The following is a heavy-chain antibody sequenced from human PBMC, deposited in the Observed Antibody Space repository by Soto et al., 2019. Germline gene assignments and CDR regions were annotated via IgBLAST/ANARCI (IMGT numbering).Heavy chain of an antibody. V-gene: IGHV3-21*01. J-gene: IGHJ4*02. CDR2: ISSSGSYI. CDR3: AREILSAYFDY. D-gene: IGHD1-26*01. CDR1: GFTFSSYS. Sequence: GGSLRLSCAASGFTFSSYSMNWVRQAPGKGLEWVSSISSSGSYIYYADSMKGRFTISRDNAKNSLYLQINSLRAEDTAVYYCAREILSAYFDYWGQGTLVTVSS.